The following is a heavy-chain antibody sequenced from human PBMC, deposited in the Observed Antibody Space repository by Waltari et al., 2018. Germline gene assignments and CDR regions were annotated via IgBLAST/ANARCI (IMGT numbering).Heavy chain of an antibody. CDR3: ARDGYNFEWYFDL. D-gene: IGHD5-12*01. Sequence: QVQLQESGPGLVKPSETLSLTCTVSGGSISSYYWSWIRQPPGKGLEWIGYIYYSGSTNYNPSLKSRVTISVDTSKNQFSLKLSSVTAADTAVYYCARDGYNFEWYFDLCGRGTLVTVSS. V-gene: IGHV4-59*01. J-gene: IGHJ2*01. CDR1: GGSISSYY. CDR2: IYYSGST.